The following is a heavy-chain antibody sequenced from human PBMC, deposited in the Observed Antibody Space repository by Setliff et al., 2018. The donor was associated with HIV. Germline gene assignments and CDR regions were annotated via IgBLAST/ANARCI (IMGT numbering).Heavy chain of an antibody. D-gene: IGHD1-7*01. CDR1: GGSVTDYF. CDR3: ARGHTWNYYGGDYFDY. V-gene: IGHV4-59*02. Sequence: SETLSLTCTVSGGSVTDYFWNWIRQPPGKGLEWIGCIYSSGNTNYNPSLESRVSISLDTSKNQFSLRLSSVTATDTAVYYCARGHTWNYYGGDYFDYWGQGSLVTSPQ. J-gene: IGHJ4*02. CDR2: IYSSGNT.